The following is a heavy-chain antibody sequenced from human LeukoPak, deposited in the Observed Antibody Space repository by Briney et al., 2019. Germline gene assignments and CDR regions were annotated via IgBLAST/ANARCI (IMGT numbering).Heavy chain of an antibody. D-gene: IGHD3-10*01. V-gene: IGHV3-7*01. CDR3: ARLGRSGVGDAFDI. CDR2: IKQDGSEK. J-gene: IGHJ3*02. Sequence: GGSLRLSCAASGFTFSSYWMSWVRQAPGKGLEWVANIKQDGSEKYYVDSVKGRFTISRDNAKNSLYPQMNSLRAEDAAVYYCARLGRSGVGDAFDIWGQGTMVTVSS. CDR1: GFTFSSYW.